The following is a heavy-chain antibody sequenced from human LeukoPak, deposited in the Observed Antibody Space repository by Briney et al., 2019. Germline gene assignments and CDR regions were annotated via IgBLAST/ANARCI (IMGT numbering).Heavy chain of an antibody. CDR1: GFTFSSYA. Sequence: GGSLRLSCAASGFTFSSYAMSWVRQAPGKGLEWVSSISSSSSYIYYADSVKGRFTISRDNAKNSLYLQMNSLRAEDTAVYYCASLIMQPSDDAFDIWGQGTMVTVSS. J-gene: IGHJ3*02. V-gene: IGHV3-21*01. D-gene: IGHD3-16*01. CDR3: ASLIMQPSDDAFDI. CDR2: ISSSSSYI.